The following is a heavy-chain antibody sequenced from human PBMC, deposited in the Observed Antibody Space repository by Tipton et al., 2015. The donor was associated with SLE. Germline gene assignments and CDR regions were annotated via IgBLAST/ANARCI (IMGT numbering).Heavy chain of an antibody. CDR3: ARGNWNFDAFDI. CDR2: IRYDGNNK. J-gene: IGHJ3*02. D-gene: IGHD1-1*01. CDR1: GSTFSSYG. Sequence: SLRLSCAASGSTFSSYGMHRVRQAPGKGLEWVAFIRYDGNNKYYADSVKGRFTISRDNSKNTLYLQMNSLRAEDTAVYYCARGNWNFDAFDIWGQGTMVTVSS. V-gene: IGHV3-30*02.